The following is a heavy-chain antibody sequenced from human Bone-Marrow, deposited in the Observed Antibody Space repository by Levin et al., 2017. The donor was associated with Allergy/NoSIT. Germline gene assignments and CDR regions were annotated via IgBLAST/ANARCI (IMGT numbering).Heavy chain of an antibody. CDR2: IKRDGSEK. CDR3: ARDIYCSGGSCYSVSYYFDY. CDR1: GFTFNSFW. J-gene: IGHJ4*02. V-gene: IGHV3-7*04. Sequence: PGGSLRLSCAASGFTFNSFWMSWVRQAPGKGLEWVANIKRDGSEKNYVDSVKGRFTISRDNFRNSLYLQVNSLRAEDTAVYYCARDIYCSGGSCYSVSYYFDYWGQGTLVTVSS. D-gene: IGHD2-15*01.